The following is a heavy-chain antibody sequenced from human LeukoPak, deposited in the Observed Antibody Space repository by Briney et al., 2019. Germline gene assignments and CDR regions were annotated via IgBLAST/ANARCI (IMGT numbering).Heavy chain of an antibody. CDR3: ARLMVRGVISNWFDP. V-gene: IGHV4-34*01. Sequence: SETLSLTCAVYGGSFSGYYWSWIRQPPGKGLEWIGEINHSGSTNYNPSLKSRVAISVDTSKNQFSLKLSSVTAADTAVYYCARLMVRGVISNWFDPWGQGTLVTVSS. CDR1: GGSFSGYY. CDR2: INHSGST. J-gene: IGHJ5*02. D-gene: IGHD3-10*01.